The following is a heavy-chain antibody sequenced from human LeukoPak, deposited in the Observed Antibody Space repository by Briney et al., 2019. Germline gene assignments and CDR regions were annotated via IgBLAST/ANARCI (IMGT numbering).Heavy chain of an antibody. J-gene: IGHJ3*01. D-gene: IGHD6-13*01. CDR3: PRERIAAAGTARGRDAFDV. CDR2: IYTSGST. V-gene: IGHV4-4*07. Sequence: SETLSLTCTVSGGSISSYYWSWIRQAAGKGLEWIGRIYTSGSTNYNPSLKSRVTMSVDTSKNQFSLKLSSVTAADTAVYYCPRERIAAAGTARGRDAFDVWGQGTLVTVSS. CDR1: GGSISSYY.